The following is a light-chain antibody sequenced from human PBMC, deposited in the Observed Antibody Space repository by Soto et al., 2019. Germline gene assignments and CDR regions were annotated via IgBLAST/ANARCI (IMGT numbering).Light chain of an antibody. Sequence: EIVLTQSPGTLSLSPGERATLSCRTSQSVSGSTLAWYQHKPGQAPRLLISGTSIRATGIPDRFSGSGSGTDFTLTISILEPEDFAVYYCQQYGDSPRTFGQGTKVEIK. V-gene: IGKV3-20*01. J-gene: IGKJ1*01. CDR2: GTS. CDR3: QQYGDSPRT. CDR1: QSVSGST.